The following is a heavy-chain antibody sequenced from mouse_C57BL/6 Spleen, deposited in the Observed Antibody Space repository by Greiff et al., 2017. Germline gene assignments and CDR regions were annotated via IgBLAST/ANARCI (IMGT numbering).Heavy chain of an antibody. CDR1: GYTFTSYW. D-gene: IGHD1-1*01. CDR2: IDPSDSYT. J-gene: IGHJ2*01. Sequence: QVQLQQPGAELVRPGTSVKLSCKASGYTFTSYWMHWVKQRPGQGLEWIGVIDPSDSYTNYNQKFKGKATLTVDTSSSTAYMQLSSPTSEDSAVYYCAREGSIYYGSSDWDYWGQGTTLTVSS. CDR3: AREGSIYYGSSDWDY. V-gene: IGHV1-59*01.